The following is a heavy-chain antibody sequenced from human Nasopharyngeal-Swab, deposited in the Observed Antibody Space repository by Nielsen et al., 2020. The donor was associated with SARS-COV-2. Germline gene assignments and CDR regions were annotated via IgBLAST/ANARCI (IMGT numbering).Heavy chain of an antibody. V-gene: IGHV3-30*03. CDR3: ARDLDGGNLDAFDI. CDR1: GFTFSSYG. J-gene: IGHJ3*02. D-gene: IGHD4-23*01. Sequence: GGSLRLSCAASGFTFSSYGMHWVRQAPGKGLEWVAVISYDGSNKYYADSVKGRFTISRDNSKNTLYLQMNSLRAEDTAVYYCARDLDGGNLDAFDIWGQGTMVTVSS. CDR2: ISYDGSNK.